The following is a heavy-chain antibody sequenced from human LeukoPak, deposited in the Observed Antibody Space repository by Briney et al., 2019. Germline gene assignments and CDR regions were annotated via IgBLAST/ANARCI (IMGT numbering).Heavy chain of an antibody. CDR2: ARAGPTET. CDR1: GYTFSAYA. D-gene: IGHD5-24*01. V-gene: IGHV1-3*01. J-gene: IGHJ4*02. Sequence: ASVKVSCKASGYTFSAYAVHWVRQAPGQSLEWMGWARAGPTETPYSQNFQGRVTITRDASANMAYTELTSLRSEDTATYYCARGDGFTLDFWGQGTPVTVSS. CDR3: ARGDGFTLDF.